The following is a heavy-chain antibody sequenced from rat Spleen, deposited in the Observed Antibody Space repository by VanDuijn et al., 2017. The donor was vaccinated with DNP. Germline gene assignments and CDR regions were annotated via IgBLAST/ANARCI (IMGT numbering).Heavy chain of an antibody. Sequence: EVQLVETGGGLVQPGRSLQLSCVASGFTFSSYWMYWIRQAPGKGLEWIASMNTDGGTTYYRDSVKGRFTFSRDNAKSSLYLQMDSLRSEDTATYYCTRHDYYDNYIDFWGQGVMVTVSS. J-gene: IGHJ2*01. CDR2: MNTDGGTT. CDR3: TRHDYYDNYIDF. D-gene: IGHD1-2*01. CDR1: GFTFSSYW. V-gene: IGHV5-58*01.